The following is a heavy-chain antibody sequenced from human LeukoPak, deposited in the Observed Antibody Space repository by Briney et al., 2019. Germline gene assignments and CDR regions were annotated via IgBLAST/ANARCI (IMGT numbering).Heavy chain of an antibody. CDR1: GFTFTNSW. Sequence: PGGFLRLSCAASGFTFTNSWMAWVRQAPGKGLEWVANIKQDGSTKHYADSLKGRFTISRDNPKNSLYLQMNSLRSDDTAVYYCARDTDGSLDYWGQGILVTVAS. CDR2: IKQDGSTK. D-gene: IGHD1-26*01. CDR3: ARDTDGSLDY. V-gene: IGHV3-7*01. J-gene: IGHJ4*02.